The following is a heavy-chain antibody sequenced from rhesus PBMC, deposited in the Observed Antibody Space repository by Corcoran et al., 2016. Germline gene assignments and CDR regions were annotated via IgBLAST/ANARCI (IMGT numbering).Heavy chain of an antibody. CDR2: IYGSGGGT. D-gene: IGHD1-20*01. CDR1: GGSISADYY. CDR3: ASIAGTTGFVVFDY. J-gene: IGHJ4*01. Sequence: QVQLQESGPGLVKPSETLSLTCAVSGGSISADYYWSWIRQPPGKGLEWIGYIYGSGGGTNYNPSLKNRVTISIDTSKNQFSLKLSSVTAADAAVYYCASIAGTTGFVVFDYWGQGVLVTVSS. V-gene: IGHV4-106*01.